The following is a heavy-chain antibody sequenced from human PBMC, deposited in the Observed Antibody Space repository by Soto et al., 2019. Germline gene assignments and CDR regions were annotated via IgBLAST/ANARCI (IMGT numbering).Heavy chain of an antibody. Sequence: GASVKVSCTAIGYSFTSHYMHWVRQAPEQGLEWMGTIYPGGVNIAYAQKFKGRVTMTRDTSTSTVYMELNSLTSDDTAVYYCARDQSWHDLVWWFDPWGQGTLVTVSSGKGFNWGVPELSCATAIPSFRIDAFDIWGQGTMVTVSS. CDR2: IYPGGVNI. CDR1: GYSFTSHY. CDR3: ARDQSWHDLVWWFDPWGQGTLVTVSSGKGFNWGVPELSCATAIPSFRIDAFDI. D-gene: IGHD7-27*01. J-gene: IGHJ3*02. V-gene: IGHV1-46*03.